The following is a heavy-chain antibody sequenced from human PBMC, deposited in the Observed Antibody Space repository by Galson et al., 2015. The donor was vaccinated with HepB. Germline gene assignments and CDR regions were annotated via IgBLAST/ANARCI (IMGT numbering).Heavy chain of an antibody. V-gene: IGHV3-23*01. CDR3: AKHYSSGRGAYFDY. CDR2: IGGSGGST. CDR1: GFTFSSYA. D-gene: IGHD6-19*01. Sequence: SLRLSCAASGFTFSSYAMNWVRQAPGKGLEWVSTIGGSGGSTYYADSVKGRFTISRDNSKNTLFLQMSSLSAEDTAVYYCAKHYSSGRGAYFDYWGQGSLVTVSS. J-gene: IGHJ4*02.